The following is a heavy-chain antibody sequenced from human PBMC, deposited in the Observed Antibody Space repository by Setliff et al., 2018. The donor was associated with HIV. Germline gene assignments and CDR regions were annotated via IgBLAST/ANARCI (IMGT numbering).Heavy chain of an antibody. D-gene: IGHD1-26*01. Sequence: PSETLSLTCTVSGGSISSGSYYWSWIRQPAGKGLEWIGHIYTSGSTNYNPSLKSRVTISVDTSKNQFSLKLSSVTAADTAVYYCARAPSGSWGDLLAAFDVWGQGTMVTVSS. V-gene: IGHV4-61*09. CDR2: IYTSGST. CDR1: GGSISSGSYY. CDR3: ARAPSGSWGDLLAAFDV. J-gene: IGHJ3*01.